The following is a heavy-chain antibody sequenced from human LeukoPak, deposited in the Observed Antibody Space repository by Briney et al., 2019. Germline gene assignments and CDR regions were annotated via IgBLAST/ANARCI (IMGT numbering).Heavy chain of an antibody. J-gene: IGHJ4*02. CDR1: GGSISTFY. V-gene: IGHV4-59*08. Sequence: TSETLSLTCTVSGGSISTFYWTWIRQPPGKGLEWIGSISYSGSTNYSPSLEGRVTMSVDTSKNQFSLKLRAVTAADTAMYFCARQELSYGSGSHFDYWGQGILVTVSS. CDR2: ISYSGST. D-gene: IGHD3-16*02. CDR3: ARQELSYGSGSHFDY.